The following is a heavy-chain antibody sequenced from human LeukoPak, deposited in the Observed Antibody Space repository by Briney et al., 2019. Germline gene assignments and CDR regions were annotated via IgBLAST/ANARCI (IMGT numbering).Heavy chain of an antibody. J-gene: IGHJ4*02. Sequence: SETLSLTCTVSGGSISSGGYYWSWIRQHPGKGLEWIGYIYYNGSTYYNPSLKSRVTISVDTSKNQFSLKLSSVTAADTAVYYCARVPIPPHCSSTSCYSIDYWGQGTLVTVSS. CDR3: ARVPIPPHCSSTSCYSIDY. CDR2: IYYNGST. D-gene: IGHD2-2*01. V-gene: IGHV4-31*03. CDR1: GGSISSGGYY.